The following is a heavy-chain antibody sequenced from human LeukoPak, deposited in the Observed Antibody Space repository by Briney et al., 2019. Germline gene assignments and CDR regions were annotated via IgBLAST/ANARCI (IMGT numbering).Heavy chain of an antibody. CDR2: IYTSGST. CDR3: ARGSGYSYGYSPYYYMDV. D-gene: IGHD5-18*01. J-gene: IGHJ6*03. CDR1: GGPFRGYY. V-gene: IGHV4-59*10. Sequence: PSETLSLTCGVYGGPFRGYYWSWIRQPAGKGLEWIGRIYTSGSTNYNPSLKSRVTISVDTSKNQFSLKLSSVTAADTAVYYCARGSGYSYGYSPYYYMDVWGKGTTVTISS.